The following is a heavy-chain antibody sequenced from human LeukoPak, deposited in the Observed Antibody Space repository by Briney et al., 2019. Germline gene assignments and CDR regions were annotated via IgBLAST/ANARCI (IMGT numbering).Heavy chain of an antibody. CDR2: IYYSGST. J-gene: IGHJ3*02. V-gene: IGHV4-39*05. CDR1: GCSISSSSYY. Sequence: PSETPFPTCTVSGCSISSSSYYWGRIRPPPGQGLGWSGSIYYSGSTYYNPSLKSRVTISVDTSKNQFSLKLSSVTAADTAVYYCAKMRGTGPFAAFDIWGQGTMVTVSS. D-gene: IGHD1-14*01. CDR3: AKMRGTGPFAAFDI.